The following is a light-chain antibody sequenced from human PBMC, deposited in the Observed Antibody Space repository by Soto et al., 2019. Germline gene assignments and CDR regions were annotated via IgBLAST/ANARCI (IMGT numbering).Light chain of an antibody. J-gene: IGKJ3*01. CDR1: QSVSSN. V-gene: IGKV3-11*01. CDR2: DAS. Sequence: EIVMTQSPGTLSLSPGERATLSCRASQSVSSNLAWYQHKPGQAPRLLIYDASNRATGIPARFSGSGSGTDFTLTISSLEAEDFAVYYCQQRSNWPLFNFGPGTKVDIK. CDR3: QQRSNWPLFN.